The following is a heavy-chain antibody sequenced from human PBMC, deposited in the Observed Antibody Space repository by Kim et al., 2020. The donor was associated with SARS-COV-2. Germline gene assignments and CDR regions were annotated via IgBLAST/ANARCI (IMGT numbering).Heavy chain of an antibody. J-gene: IGHJ4*02. D-gene: IGHD2-21*02. Sequence: GGSLRLSCTASGFTFGDYAMSWFRQAPGKGLEWVGFIRSKAYGGTTEYAASVKGRFTISSDDSKSIAYLQMNSLKTEDTAVYYCTRDPICGGDCDPKPAFDYWGQGTLVTVSS. CDR2: IRSKAYGGTT. CDR3: TRDPICGGDCDPKPAFDY. CDR1: GFTFGDYA. V-gene: IGHV3-49*03.